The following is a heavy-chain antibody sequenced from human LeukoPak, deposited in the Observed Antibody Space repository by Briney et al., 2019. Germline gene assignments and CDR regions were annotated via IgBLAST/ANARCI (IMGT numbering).Heavy chain of an antibody. Sequence: SQTLSLTCTVSGGSISSGGYYWSWIRQPPGKGLEWIGYIYHSGSTYYNPSLKSRVTISVDRSKNQFSLKLSSVTAADTAVYYCARLGAAYYYYYMDVWGKGTTVTVSS. CDR1: GGSISSGGYY. V-gene: IGHV4-30-2*01. CDR2: IYHSGST. D-gene: IGHD3-16*01. J-gene: IGHJ6*03. CDR3: ARLGAAYYYYYMDV.